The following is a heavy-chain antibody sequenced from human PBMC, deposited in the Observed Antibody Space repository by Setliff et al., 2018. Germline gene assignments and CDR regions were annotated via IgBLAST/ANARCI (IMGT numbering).Heavy chain of an antibody. D-gene: IGHD2-2*01. CDR3: AHSRDCSSTSCYVLRFDP. J-gene: IGHJ5*02. CDR2: IYWNDDK. V-gene: IGHV2-5*01. CDR1: GFSLSTSGVG. Sequence: VSGPTLVNPTQTLTLTCTFSGFSLSTSGVGVGWIRQPPGKALEWLALIYWNDDKRYSPSLKSRLTITKDTSKNQVVLTMTNMDPVDTATCYCAHSRDCSSTSCYVLRFDPWGQGTLVTVSS.